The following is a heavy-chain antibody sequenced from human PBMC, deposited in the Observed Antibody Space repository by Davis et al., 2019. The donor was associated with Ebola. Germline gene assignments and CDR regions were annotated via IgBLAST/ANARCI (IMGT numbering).Heavy chain of an antibody. CDR3: AKDPRVVVVPAA. J-gene: IGHJ4*02. D-gene: IGHD2-2*01. Sequence: PSETLSLTCAVSGDSISSSNWWSWVRQAPGKGLEWVSAISGTTGNTYYADSVKGRFTISRDNSKNTLYLQMNSLRAEDTAVYYCAKDPRVVVVPAAWGQGTLVTVSS. CDR2: ISGTTGNT. V-gene: IGHV3-23*01. CDR1: GDSISSSN.